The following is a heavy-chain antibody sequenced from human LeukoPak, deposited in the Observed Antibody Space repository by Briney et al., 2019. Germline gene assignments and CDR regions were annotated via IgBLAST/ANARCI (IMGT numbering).Heavy chain of an antibody. J-gene: IGHJ4*02. CDR1: GYTFTSYY. CDR2: INPSGGST. Sequence: ASVKVSCKASGYTFTSYYMHWVRQAPGQGLEWMGIINPSGGSTNYAQKFQGRVTMTRDTSISTAYMELSRLRSDDTAVYYCARVTAVAGLTVYSYWGQGTLVTVSS. V-gene: IGHV1-46*01. CDR3: ARVTAVAGLTVYSY. D-gene: IGHD6-19*01.